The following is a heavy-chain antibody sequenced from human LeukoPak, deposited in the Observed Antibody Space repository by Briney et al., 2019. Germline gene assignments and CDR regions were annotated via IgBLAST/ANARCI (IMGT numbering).Heavy chain of an antibody. J-gene: IGHJ6*03. CDR2: IKQDGSEK. D-gene: IGHD2-8*02. CDR3: AKNRGHCVDGVCHNYYYMDV. CDR1: GFTFSSYW. Sequence: GGSLRLSCAASGFTFSSYWMSWVRQAPGKGLEWVANIKQDGSEKYYVDSVKGRFTISRDNLKNTLYLQMNGLRAEDTAVYYCAKNRGHCVDGVCHNYYYMDVWGRGTTVTVSS. V-gene: IGHV3-7*03.